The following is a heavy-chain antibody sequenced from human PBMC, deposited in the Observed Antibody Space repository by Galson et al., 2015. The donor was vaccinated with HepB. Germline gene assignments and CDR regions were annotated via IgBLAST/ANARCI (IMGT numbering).Heavy chain of an antibody. J-gene: IGHJ3*02. Sequence: SVKVSCKASGYSFTAYYMHWVRQAPGQGLEWMGWVNPNSGGTNFAQKFQGRVTMTRDTSIITVYMELSRLRSDDTAVYYCARDFYDTIGGGAFDIWGQGTMVTVSS. CDR1: GYSFTAYY. D-gene: IGHD2/OR15-2a*01. V-gene: IGHV1-2*02. CDR2: VNPNSGGT. CDR3: ARDFYDTIGGGAFDI.